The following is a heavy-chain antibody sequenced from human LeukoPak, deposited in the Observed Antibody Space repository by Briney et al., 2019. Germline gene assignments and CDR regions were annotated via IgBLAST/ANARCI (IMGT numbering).Heavy chain of an antibody. CDR3: ARMYYIRGVLFYYFDY. CDR1: GFTFSSHS. J-gene: IGHJ4*02. CDR2: ISSSGSYI. V-gene: IGHV3-21*06. Sequence: PGGSLRLSCAASGFTFSSHSVNWVRQAPGEGLEWVSSISSSGSYIYYADSVKGRFTISRDNAKNSVYLQMNSLRAEDTAMYYCARMYYIRGVLFYYFDYWGQGTLVTVSS. D-gene: IGHD3-10*01.